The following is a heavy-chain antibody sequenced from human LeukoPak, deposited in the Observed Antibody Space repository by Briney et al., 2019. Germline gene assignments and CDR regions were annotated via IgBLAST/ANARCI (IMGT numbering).Heavy chain of an antibody. CDR1: GFTVSSNY. CDR3: ARHSRVASAKFDY. CDR2: IYYSGST. Sequence: PGGSLRLSCAVSGFTVSSNYMSWIRQPPGKGLEWIGYIYYSGSTNYNPSLKSRVTISVDTSKNQFSLKLSSVTAADTAMYYCARHSRVASAKFDYWGQGTLVTVSS. J-gene: IGHJ4*02. D-gene: IGHD6-25*01. V-gene: IGHV4-59*08.